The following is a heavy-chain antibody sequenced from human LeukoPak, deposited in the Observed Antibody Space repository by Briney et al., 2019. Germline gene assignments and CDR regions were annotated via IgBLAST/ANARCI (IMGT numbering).Heavy chain of an antibody. CDR2: INPNSGGT. Sequence: ASVKVSCKASGYTFTGYYMHWVRQAPGQGLEWMGWINPNSGGTNYAQKFQGRVTMTRDTSISTAHMELSRLRSDDTAVYYCAREGLSWYPISFDYWGQGTLVTVSS. CDR3: AREGLSWYPISFDY. CDR1: GYTFTGYY. D-gene: IGHD6-13*01. V-gene: IGHV1-2*02. J-gene: IGHJ4*02.